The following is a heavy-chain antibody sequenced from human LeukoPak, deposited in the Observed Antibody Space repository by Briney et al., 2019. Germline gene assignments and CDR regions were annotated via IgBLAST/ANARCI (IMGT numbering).Heavy chain of an antibody. CDR2: IYYSGST. CDR1: GGSISSYY. J-gene: IGHJ6*03. D-gene: IGHD4-11*01. CDR3: ARGRGMTTVTYYYYYYMDV. V-gene: IGHV4-59*01. Sequence: SETLSLTCTVSGGSISSYYWSWIRQPPGKGLEWIGYIYYSGSTNYNPSLKSRVTISVDTSKNQFSLKLSSVTAADTAVYYCARGRGMTTVTYYYYYYMDVWGKGTTVTISS.